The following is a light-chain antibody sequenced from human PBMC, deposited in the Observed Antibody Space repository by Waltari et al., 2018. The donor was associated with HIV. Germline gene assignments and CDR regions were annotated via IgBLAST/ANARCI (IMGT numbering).Light chain of an antibody. CDR2: DVS. CDR1: QSVSSY. J-gene: IGKJ4*01. Sequence: EIVLTQSPATLSLSPGERATLSCRASQSVSSYLAWYKPKPGQAPRPLIYDVSKRATGIPARFSGSWSGADFTLTISSLEPEDFAVYYCQQRSNLPLTFGGGTKVEIK. CDR3: QQRSNLPLT. V-gene: IGKV3-11*01.